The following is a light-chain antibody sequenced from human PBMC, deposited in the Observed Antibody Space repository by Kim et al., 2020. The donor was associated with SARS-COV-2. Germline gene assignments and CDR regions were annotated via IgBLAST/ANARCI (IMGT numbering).Light chain of an antibody. CDR1: QVISSW. V-gene: IGKV1D-12*01. CDR3: QQANTFPFS. Sequence: SASLGDTVTITCRASQVISSWLAWYQQKPGKATELLLYVASSLQTGVPSRFSGSGSGTEFTLTISSLQPEDFATYYCQQANTFPFSFGGGTKLEI. CDR2: VAS. J-gene: IGKJ4*01.